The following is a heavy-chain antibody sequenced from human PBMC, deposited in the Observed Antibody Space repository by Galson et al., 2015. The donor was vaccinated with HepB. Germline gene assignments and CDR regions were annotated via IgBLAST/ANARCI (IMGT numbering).Heavy chain of an antibody. CDR2: ISGYNGNT. V-gene: IGHV1-18*04. CDR3: ARAGSTNWNGGLCDY. D-gene: IGHD1-1*01. Sequence: SVKVSCKASGYTFTDYGISWVRQAPGQGLEWMGWISGYNGNTNYAQHLQGRVTLTTDTSTTTAYMELRSLRSYDAAVYFCARAGSTNWNGGLCDYWGQGTLVTVSS. CDR1: GYTFTDYG. J-gene: IGHJ4*02.